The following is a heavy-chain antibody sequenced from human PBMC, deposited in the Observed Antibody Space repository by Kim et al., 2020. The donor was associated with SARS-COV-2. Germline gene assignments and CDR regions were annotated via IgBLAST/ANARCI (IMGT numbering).Heavy chain of an antibody. J-gene: IGHJ4*02. CDR3: AQPRGYCSSTSCPFDY. Sequence: ASVKVSCKASGYTFTSYYMHWVRQAPGQGLEWMGIINPSGGSTSYAQKFQGRVTMTRDTSTSTVYMELSSLRSEDTAVYYCAQPRGYCSSTSCPFDYWGQGTLGTVSS. D-gene: IGHD2-2*01. V-gene: IGHV1-46*01. CDR2: INPSGGST. CDR1: GYTFTSYY.